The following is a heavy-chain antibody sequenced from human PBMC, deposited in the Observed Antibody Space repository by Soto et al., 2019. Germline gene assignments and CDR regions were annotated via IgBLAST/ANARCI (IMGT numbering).Heavy chain of an antibody. D-gene: IGHD5-18*01. J-gene: IGHJ6*02. CDR1: GYTFTGYY. V-gene: IGHV1-2*04. CDR3: ARDGRYSYGTYYYYGMDV. CDR2: INPNSGGT. Sequence: ASVKVSCKASGYTFTGYYMHLVRQAPGQGLEWMGWINPNSGGTNYAQKFQGWVTMTRDTSISTAYMELSRLRSDDTAVYYCARDGRYSYGTYYYYGMDVWGQGTTVTVSS.